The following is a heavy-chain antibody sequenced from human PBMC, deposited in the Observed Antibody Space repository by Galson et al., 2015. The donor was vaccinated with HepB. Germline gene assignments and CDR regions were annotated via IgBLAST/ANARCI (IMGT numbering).Heavy chain of an antibody. Sequence: SLRLSCAASGFNFSSYGMHWVRQAPGKGLEWVAVIWYDGSDKYYADSVKGRFIISRENSRNMLYLQMNSLRAEDTAVYYCARDPLAGYYFDHWGQGTLVTVSS. J-gene: IGHJ4*02. CDR1: GFNFSSYG. CDR3: ARDPLAGYYFDH. D-gene: IGHD1-1*01. CDR2: IWYDGSDK. V-gene: IGHV3-33*01.